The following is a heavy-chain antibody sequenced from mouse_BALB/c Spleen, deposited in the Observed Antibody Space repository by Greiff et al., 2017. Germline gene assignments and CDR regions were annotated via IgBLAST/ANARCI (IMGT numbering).Heavy chain of an antibody. CDR3: ARRGGNWYFDV. V-gene: IGHV2-2*02. J-gene: IGHJ1*01. CDR2: IRSGGST. Sequence: VMLVESGPGLVQPSQSLSITCTASGFSLTSYVVHWVRQYPGKGLEWLGVIRSGGSTDYNAAFISRLSISKYNSKSQVFFKMNSLQANDTAIYYCARRGGNWYFDVWGAGTTVTVSA. CDR1: GFSLTSYV.